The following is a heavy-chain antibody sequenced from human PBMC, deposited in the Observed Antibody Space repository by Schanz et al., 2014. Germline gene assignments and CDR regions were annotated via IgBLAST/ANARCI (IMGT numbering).Heavy chain of an antibody. CDR1: GTSITSSTYY. V-gene: IGHV4-39*01. J-gene: IGHJ5*02. CDR3: ARPSSVVGITGWFDT. D-gene: IGHD3-22*01. Sequence: QLQLRESGPGLVKPSETLSLICSVSGTSITSSTYYWGWIRQPPGKGPEWIGSISYSGNTYYTPSRKSRVTISLDPSKNQSSLKLPSVTAADTAVYYCARPSSVVGITGWFDTWGQGTLVTVSS. CDR2: ISYSGNT.